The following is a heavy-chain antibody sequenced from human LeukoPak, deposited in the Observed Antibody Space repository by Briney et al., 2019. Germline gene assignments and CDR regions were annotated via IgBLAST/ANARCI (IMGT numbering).Heavy chain of an antibody. CDR3: ARESDIPMFDY. CDR2: IYHSGST. D-gene: IGHD2-15*01. Sequence: SETLSLTCTVSGYSISSGYYWGWIRQPPGKGLEWIGSIYHSGSTYYNPSLKSRVTISVDTSKNQFSLKLSSVTAADTAVYYCARESDIPMFDYWGQGTLVTVSS. J-gene: IGHJ4*02. V-gene: IGHV4-38-2*02. CDR1: GYSISSGYY.